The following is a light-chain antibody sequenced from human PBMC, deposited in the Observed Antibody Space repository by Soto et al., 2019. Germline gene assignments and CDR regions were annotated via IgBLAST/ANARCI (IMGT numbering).Light chain of an antibody. J-gene: IGKJ4*01. CDR1: QSVSDY. CDR2: GAS. Sequence: ETLMTQSPATLSVSPGERATLSCRASQSVSDYLAWYQQRPGQAPRLLIYGASTRATGIPARFSGSGSGTEFTLTISSLQSEDFAVYYCQQYNNWPLTFGQGTKVDIK. V-gene: IGKV3-15*01. CDR3: QQYNNWPLT.